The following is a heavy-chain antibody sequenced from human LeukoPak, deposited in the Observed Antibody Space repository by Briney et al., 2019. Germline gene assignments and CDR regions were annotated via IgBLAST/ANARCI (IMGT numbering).Heavy chain of an antibody. CDR2: IYSSGST. V-gene: IGHV4-59*01. CDR3: ARDRVAAAGKGFDY. J-gene: IGHJ4*02. Sequence: KPSQTLSLTCTVSGGSISSYYSSWIRHPPGKGLGWIAYIYSSGSTNYNPSLKSRVTISVDTSKNQFSLKLSSVTAADTAVYYCARDRVAAAGKGFDYWGQGTLVTVSS. CDR1: GGSISSYY. D-gene: IGHD6-13*01.